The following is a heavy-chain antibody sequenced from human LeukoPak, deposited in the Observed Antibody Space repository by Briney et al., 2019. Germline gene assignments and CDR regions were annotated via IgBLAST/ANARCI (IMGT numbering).Heavy chain of an antibody. J-gene: IGHJ6*02. V-gene: IGHV3-48*04. CDR3: ARGDYVDDFYYYGMDV. CDR2: ISSSGGTI. Sequence: GGCLRLSCAASEFTFSGYNMNWVRQPPGKGREWVSYISSSGGTIYYADSVKGRFTISRDTAKNSLYLQMDSERAEDTAVYYCARGDYVDDFYYYGMDVWGQGTTVTVSS. D-gene: IGHD4-17*01. CDR1: EFTFSGYN.